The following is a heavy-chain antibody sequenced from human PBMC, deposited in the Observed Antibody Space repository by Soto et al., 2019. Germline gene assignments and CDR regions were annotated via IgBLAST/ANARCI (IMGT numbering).Heavy chain of an antibody. CDR2: IYHSGST. CDR3: ARGMTTVTTLDY. CDR1: GGSISSGGYC. D-gene: IGHD4-17*01. J-gene: IGHJ4*02. Sequence: SLTLPLTWAVSGGSISSGGYCWSWIRQPPGRGLEWIGYIYHSGSTYYNPSLKSRVTISVDRSKNQFSLKLSSVTAAETAVYYCARGMTTVTTLDYWGQGTLVTVSS. V-gene: IGHV4-30-2*01.